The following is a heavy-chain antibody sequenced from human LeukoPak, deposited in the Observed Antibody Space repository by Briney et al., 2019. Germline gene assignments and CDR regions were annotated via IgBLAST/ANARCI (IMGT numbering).Heavy chain of an antibody. V-gene: IGHV3-30*03. CDR2: ISYDGSNK. J-gene: IGHJ4*02. Sequence: PGGSLRLSCAASGFTFSSYGMHWVRQAPGKGLEWVAVISYDGSNKFYADSVKGRFTISRDNSKSTLYLQMNSLRAEDAAVYYCASESSSWRFDYWGQGTLVTVSS. CDR1: GFTFSSYG. CDR3: ASESSSWRFDY. D-gene: IGHD6-13*01.